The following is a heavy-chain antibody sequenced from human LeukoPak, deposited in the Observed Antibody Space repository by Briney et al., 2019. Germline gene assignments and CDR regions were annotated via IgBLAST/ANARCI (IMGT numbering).Heavy chain of an antibody. CDR2: VNPSGGST. J-gene: IGHJ4*02. CDR1: EYTFTGYY. CDR3: PRPFAPLYYYDSSGPETDY. D-gene: IGHD3-22*01. Sequence: GASVKVSCKASEYTFTGYYMHWVRQAPGQGLEWMGIVNPSGGSTSYAQKFQGRVTMTRDTSTSTVYMELSSLRSEDTAVYYCPRPFAPLYYYDSSGPETDYWGQGTLVTVSS. V-gene: IGHV1-46*01.